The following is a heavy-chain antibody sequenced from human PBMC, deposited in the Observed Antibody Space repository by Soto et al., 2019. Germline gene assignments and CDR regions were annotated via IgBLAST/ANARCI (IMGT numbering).Heavy chain of an antibody. J-gene: IGHJ4*02. CDR2: IYYCGST. V-gene: IGHV4-30-2*01. D-gene: IGHD2-15*01. Sequence: QLQLQESGSGLVKPSQTLSLTCAVSGGSIISGGYSWSWIRQPPGKGLEWIGYIYYCGSTYYNQSLKSRVTISVDRYENQFSLRLSSVTAADTAVYYCARTPRDYCSGGSCFDYWGQGTLVTVSS. CDR3: ARTPRDYCSGGSCFDY. CDR1: GGSIISGGYS.